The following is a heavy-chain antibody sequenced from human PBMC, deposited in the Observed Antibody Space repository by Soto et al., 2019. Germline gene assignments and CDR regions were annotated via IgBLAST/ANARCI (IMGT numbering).Heavy chain of an antibody. V-gene: IGHV1-69*12. D-gene: IGHD6-13*01. CDR3: AREKGIAAAGRGGYYYGMDV. CDR1: GGTFSSYA. CDR2: IIPIFGTA. J-gene: IGHJ6*02. Sequence: QVQLVQSGAEVKKPGSSVKVSCKDSGGTFSSYAISWVRQAPGQGLEWMGGIIPIFGTANYAQKFQGRGTITADESTSTAYMELSSLRSEDTAVYYCAREKGIAAAGRGGYYYGMDVWGQGTTVTVSS.